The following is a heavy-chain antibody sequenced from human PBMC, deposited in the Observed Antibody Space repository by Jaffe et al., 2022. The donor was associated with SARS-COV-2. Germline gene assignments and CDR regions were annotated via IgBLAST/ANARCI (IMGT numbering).Heavy chain of an antibody. CDR3: AREKTGYYDLEGHWFDP. J-gene: IGHJ5*02. Sequence: QVQLVQSGAEVKKPGASVKVSCKASGYTFTSYGISWVRQAPGQGLEWMGWISAYNGNTNYAQKLQGRVTMTTDTSTSTAYMELRSLRSDDTAVYYCAREKTGYYDLEGHWFDPWGQGTLVTVSS. CDR1: GYTFTSYG. V-gene: IGHV1-18*01. D-gene: IGHD3-22*01. CDR2: ISAYNGNT.